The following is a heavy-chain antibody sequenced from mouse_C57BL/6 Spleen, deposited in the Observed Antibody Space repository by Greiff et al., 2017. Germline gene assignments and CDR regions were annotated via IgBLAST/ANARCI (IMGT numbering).Heavy chain of an antibody. CDR1: GYTFTSYW. CDR2: IYPSDSET. CDR3: ARLSYFDY. V-gene: IGHV1-61*01. Sequence: QVQLQQPGAELVRPGSSVKLSCKASGYTFTSYWMDWVKQRPGQGLEWIGNIYPSDSETHYNQKFKDKATLTVDKSSSTAYMQLSSLTSEDSAVYYCARLSYFDYWGKGTTLTVSS. J-gene: IGHJ2*01.